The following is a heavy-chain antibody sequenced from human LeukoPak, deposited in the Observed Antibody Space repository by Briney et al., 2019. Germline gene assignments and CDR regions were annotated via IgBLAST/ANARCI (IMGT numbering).Heavy chain of an antibody. V-gene: IGHV4-59*01. CDR2: IYYSGST. CDR3: ARGLQVGNTGYYFDY. CDR1: GGSISSYY. J-gene: IGHJ4*02. D-gene: IGHD1-26*01. Sequence: SETLSLTCTVSGGSISSYYWSWIRQPPGKGLEWIGYIYYSGSTNYNPSLKSRVTISVDTSKNQFSLKLSSVTAADTAVYYCARGLQVGNTGYYFDYWGQGTLVTVSS.